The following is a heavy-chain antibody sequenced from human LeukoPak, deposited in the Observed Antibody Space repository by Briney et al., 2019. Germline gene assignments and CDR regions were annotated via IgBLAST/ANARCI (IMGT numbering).Heavy chain of an antibody. Sequence: GGSLRLSCAASGFTFSSYAMHWVRQAPGKGLEYVSAISSNGGSTYYANSVKGRFTISRDNSKNTLYLQMGSLRAEDMAVYYCARGPNYDILTGYYCYFDYWGQGTLVTVSS. CDR1: GFTFSSYA. V-gene: IGHV3-64*01. CDR3: ARGPNYDILTGYYCYFDY. CDR2: ISSNGGST. D-gene: IGHD3-9*01. J-gene: IGHJ4*02.